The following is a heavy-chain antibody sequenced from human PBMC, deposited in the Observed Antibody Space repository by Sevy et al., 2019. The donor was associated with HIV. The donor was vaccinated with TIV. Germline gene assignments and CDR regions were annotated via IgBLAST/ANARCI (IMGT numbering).Heavy chain of an antibody. CDR3: TKHYIHDIADGWYFDL. D-gene: IGHD6-13*01. CDR2: ISGGGGGT. Sequence: GGSLRLSCAASGFTFNNYAMSWVRQAPGKGLEGKGLEWVSTISGGGGGTYYADSVRGRFTISRDNSNNTLYPQVNSLGVEETALYYCTKHYIHDIADGWYFDLWCRGTLVTVSS. V-gene: IGHV3-23*01. J-gene: IGHJ2*01. CDR1: GFTFNNYA.